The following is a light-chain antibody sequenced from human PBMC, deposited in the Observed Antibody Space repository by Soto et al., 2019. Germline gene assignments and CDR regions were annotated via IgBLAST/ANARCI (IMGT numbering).Light chain of an antibody. Sequence: HSALTQPASVSGSPGQSITISCTGTSSDVGGYNYVSWYQQHPGKAPKLMIYDVSNRPSGVSNRFSGSKSGNTASLTISGLQAEDEADYYCSSYTSSSTYVFGTGTKLTAL. V-gene: IGLV2-14*01. CDR2: DVS. CDR1: SSDVGGYNY. J-gene: IGLJ1*01. CDR3: SSYTSSSTYV.